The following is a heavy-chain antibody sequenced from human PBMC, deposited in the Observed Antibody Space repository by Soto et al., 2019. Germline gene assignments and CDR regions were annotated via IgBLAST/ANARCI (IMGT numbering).Heavy chain of an antibody. CDR1: GGSISSYY. D-gene: IGHD3-10*01. CDR2: IYYSGST. V-gene: IGHV4-59*01. CDR3: ARVWGGAFDI. J-gene: IGHJ3*02. Sequence: QVQLQEWGPGLVKPSETLSLTCTVSGGSISSYYWSWIRQPPGKGLEWIGYIYYSGSTNYNPSLRRRVTISVATSKNQFSLKLSSVTAADTAVYYCARVWGGAFDIWGQGTMVTVSS.